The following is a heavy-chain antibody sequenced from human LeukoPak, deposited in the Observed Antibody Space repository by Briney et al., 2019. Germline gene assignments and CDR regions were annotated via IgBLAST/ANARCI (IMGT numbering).Heavy chain of an antibody. V-gene: IGHV3-48*01. CDR2: IYSSSSTI. D-gene: IGHD3-3*01. J-gene: IGHJ4*02. CDR3: AREVPFRDFWSGYYTGYFDY. CDR1: GFTFSSYG. Sequence: GGSLRLSCAASGFTFSSYGMNWVRQAPGNGLEWVSYIYSSSSTIYYADSVKGRFTISRDNAKNSLYLQMNSLRAEDTAVYYCAREVPFRDFWSGYYTGYFDYWGQGTLVTVSS.